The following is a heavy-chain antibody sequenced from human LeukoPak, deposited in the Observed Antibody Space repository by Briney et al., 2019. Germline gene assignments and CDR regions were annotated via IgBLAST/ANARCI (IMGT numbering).Heavy chain of an antibody. J-gene: IGHJ4*02. CDR3: ARTDYYDSSGYSFDY. V-gene: IGHV4-59*01. CDR2: IYYSGRS. CDR1: GGSISSYY. Sequence: SETLSLTCTVSGGSISSYYWSWIRQPPGKGLEWVGYIYYSGRSNYHPSLKRRVTISGDTSKTQFSLKLSSVTAADTAVYYCARTDYYDSSGYSFDYWGQGTLVTVSS. D-gene: IGHD3-22*01.